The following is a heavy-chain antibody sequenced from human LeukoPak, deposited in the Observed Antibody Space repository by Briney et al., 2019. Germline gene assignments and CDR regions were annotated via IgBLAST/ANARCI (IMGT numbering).Heavy chain of an antibody. D-gene: IGHD3-16*01. Sequence: ASVKVSCKASGYTFTNYAMNWVRQAPGQGLEWMGWINTYTGNPIYAQDFTGRFVFSLDTSVSTAYLQISSLKAEDTAVYYCAKDGPAAYVWGQGTLVTVSS. CDR2: INTYTGNP. CDR3: AKDGPAAYV. CDR1: GYTFTNYA. V-gene: IGHV7-4-1*02. J-gene: IGHJ1*01.